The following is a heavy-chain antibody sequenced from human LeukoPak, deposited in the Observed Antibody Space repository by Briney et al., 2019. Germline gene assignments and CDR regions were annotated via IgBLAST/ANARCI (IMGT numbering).Heavy chain of an antibody. CDR3: ARERPGSRVLDY. D-gene: IGHD3-10*01. CDR2: IYSGDTT. CDR1: GFIVSNNH. V-gene: IGHV3-66*01. Sequence: GGSLRLSCAASGFIVSNNHINWIRQAPGKGLEWVSIIYSGDTTYYSDSVKGRFILSSDHSKNMLYLQMNSLRVEDTAVYYCARERPGSRVLDYWGQGTVVTVSS. J-gene: IGHJ4*02.